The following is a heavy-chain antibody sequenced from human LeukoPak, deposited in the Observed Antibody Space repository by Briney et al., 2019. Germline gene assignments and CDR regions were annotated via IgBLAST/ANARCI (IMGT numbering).Heavy chain of an antibody. CDR3: AREGGYCSSTSCYEDY. Sequence: EASVKVSCKASGYTFTGYYMHWVRQAPGQGLEWMGWINPNSGGTNYAQKFQGRVTMTRDTSISTAYMELSRLRSDDTAVYYCAREGGYCSSTSCYEDYWGQGTLVTVSS. J-gene: IGHJ4*02. CDR2: INPNSGGT. D-gene: IGHD2-2*01. V-gene: IGHV1-2*02. CDR1: GYTFTGYY.